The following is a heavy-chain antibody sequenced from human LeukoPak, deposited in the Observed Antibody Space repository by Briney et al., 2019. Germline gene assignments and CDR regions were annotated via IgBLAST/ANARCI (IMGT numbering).Heavy chain of an antibody. Sequence: GRSLSLSCAASGFTLDDYAMHWVRQAPGKGLEWVSGISGSGGSTYYADSVKGRFTISRDNAKNSLYLQMNSLRAEDTAVYYCMRSGTYVFDCWGQGTLATVSS. CDR3: MRSGTYVFDC. CDR2: ISGSGGST. D-gene: IGHD1-26*01. J-gene: IGHJ4*02. V-gene: IGHV3-9*01. CDR1: GFTLDDYA.